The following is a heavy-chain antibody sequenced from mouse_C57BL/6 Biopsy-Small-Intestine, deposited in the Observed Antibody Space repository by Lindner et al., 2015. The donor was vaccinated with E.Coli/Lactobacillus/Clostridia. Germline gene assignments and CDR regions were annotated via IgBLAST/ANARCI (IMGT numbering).Heavy chain of an antibody. CDR3: ARPYYGAFDY. D-gene: IGHD1-1*01. Sequence: QLQESGPELVKPGASVKLSCKASGYTFTIYDINWVKQRPGQGLEWIGWIYPRDGSSKYNEKFKGKATLTVDTSSSTAYMELHSLTSEDSAVYFCARPYYGAFDYWGQGTTLTVSS. J-gene: IGHJ2*01. CDR1: GYTFTIYD. V-gene: IGHV1-85*01. CDR2: IYPRDGSS.